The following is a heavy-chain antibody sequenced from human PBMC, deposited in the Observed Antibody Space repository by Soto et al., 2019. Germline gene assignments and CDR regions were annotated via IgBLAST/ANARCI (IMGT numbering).Heavy chain of an antibody. CDR2: TSYDGTNK. CDR1: GFTFSTHG. CDR3: AKDLSGARWYYDALDV. J-gene: IGHJ6*02. Sequence: GGSLRLSCEVSGFTFSTHGMHWVRKAPGKGREWVAGTSYDGTNKYYARSVQGRFTISRENSMKSLYLQMNSLRTEDTSVYYCAKDLSGARWYYDALDVWGQGTTVTVSS. V-gene: IGHV3-30*18. D-gene: IGHD2-15*01.